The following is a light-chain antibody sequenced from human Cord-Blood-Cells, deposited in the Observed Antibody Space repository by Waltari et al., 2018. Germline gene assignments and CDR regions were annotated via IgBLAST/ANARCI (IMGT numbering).Light chain of an antibody. J-gene: IGLJ3*02. CDR3: QVWDSSSDHPV. V-gene: IGLV3-21*04. Sequence: SYVLTQPPSVSVAPGKTARITRGGNNIGRKSVPLYQQKPGQAPVLVIYYDSDRPSGIPERFSGSNSGNTATLTISRVEAGDEADYYCQVWDSSSDHPVFGGGTKLTVL. CDR1: NIGRKS. CDR2: YDS.